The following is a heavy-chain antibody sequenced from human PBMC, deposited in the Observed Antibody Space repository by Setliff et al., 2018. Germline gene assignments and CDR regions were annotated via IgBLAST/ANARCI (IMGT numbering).Heavy chain of an antibody. Sequence: TLSLTCTFYGGPFSDYYWGWVRQTPGKGLEWIAEINPSGTTNYIPSLKSRLTISVDTSKRQFSLKLISVTAADTAVYYCRFWSYVYKNDYWAQGTLVTVSS. V-gene: IGHV4-34*01. CDR3: RFWSYVYKNDY. CDR1: GGPFSDYY. CDR2: INPSGTT. D-gene: IGHD3-16*01. J-gene: IGHJ4*02.